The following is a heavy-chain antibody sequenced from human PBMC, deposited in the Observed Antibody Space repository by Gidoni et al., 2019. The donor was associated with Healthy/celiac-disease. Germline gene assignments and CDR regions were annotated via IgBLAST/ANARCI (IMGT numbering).Heavy chain of an antibody. Sequence: QVQLVQSGAEVKKPGASAKVSCKASGYTFTSYYMHWVRQAPGQGLEWMGIINPSGGSTSYAQKFQGRVTMTRDTSTSTVYMELSSLRSEDTAVYYCARDGGPYDYIWGSYRYTLTFDYWGQGTLVTVSS. CDR2: INPSGGST. CDR1: GYTFTSYY. CDR3: ARDGGPYDYIWGSYRYTLTFDY. D-gene: IGHD3-16*02. J-gene: IGHJ4*02. V-gene: IGHV1-46*03.